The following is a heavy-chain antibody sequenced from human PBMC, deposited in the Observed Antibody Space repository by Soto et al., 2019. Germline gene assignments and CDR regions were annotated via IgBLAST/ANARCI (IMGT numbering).Heavy chain of an antibody. CDR2: ISSSSSYI. J-gene: IGHJ6*02. D-gene: IGHD5-12*01. CDR1: GFTFSSYS. Sequence: PGGSLRLSCAASGFTFSSYSMNWVRQAPGKGLEWVSSISSSSSYIYYADSVKGRFTISRDNAKNSLYLQMNSLRAEDTAVYYCARDPSKSGYDDYYYYGMDVWGQGTTVTVSS. CDR3: ARDPSKSGYDDYYYYGMDV. V-gene: IGHV3-21*01.